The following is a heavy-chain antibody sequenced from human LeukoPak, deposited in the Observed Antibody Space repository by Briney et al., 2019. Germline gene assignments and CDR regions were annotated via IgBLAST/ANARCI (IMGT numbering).Heavy chain of an antibody. D-gene: IGHD3-16*01. CDR2: IKQDGSEK. CDR1: GFTFSSYW. V-gene: IGHV3-7*01. CDR3: ARTPRGGGYYYGMDV. Sequence: GGSLRLSCAASGFTFSSYWMSWVRQAPGKGLEWVANIKQDGSEKYYVDSVKGRFTISRDNAKSSLYLQMNSLRAEDTAVYYCARTPRGGGYYYGMDVWGQGTTVTVSS. J-gene: IGHJ6*02.